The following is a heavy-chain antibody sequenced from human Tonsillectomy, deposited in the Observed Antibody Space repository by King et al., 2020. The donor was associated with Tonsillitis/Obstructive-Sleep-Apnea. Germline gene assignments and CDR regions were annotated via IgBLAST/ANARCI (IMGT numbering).Heavy chain of an antibody. V-gene: IGHV4-59*01. Sequence: VQLQESGPGLVKPSETLSLTCTVSGGSISSYYWSWIRQPPGKGLEWIGYIYYSGSTNYNPSLKSRVTISVDTSKNQFSLKLSSVTAADTAVYYCARIEYRAGNAFDIWGQGTMVTVSS. CDR1: GGSISSYY. CDR2: IYYSGST. D-gene: IGHD2/OR15-2a*01. J-gene: IGHJ3*02. CDR3: ARIEYRAGNAFDI.